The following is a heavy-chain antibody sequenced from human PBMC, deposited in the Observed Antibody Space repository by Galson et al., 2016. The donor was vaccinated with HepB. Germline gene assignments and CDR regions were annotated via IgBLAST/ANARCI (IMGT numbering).Heavy chain of an antibody. V-gene: IGHV3-7*01. CDR3: ASWWQTPASYFDY. J-gene: IGHJ4*02. Sequence: SLRLSCAASGFTFSSDWMSWVRQAPGKGLEWVANIKQDGSEKYYVDSVKGRFTISRDNAKNSLYLQMNSLRAEDTAVHYCASWWQTPASYFDYWGQGTLVTVSS. CDR1: GFTFSSDW. D-gene: IGHD2-8*02. CDR2: IKQDGSEK.